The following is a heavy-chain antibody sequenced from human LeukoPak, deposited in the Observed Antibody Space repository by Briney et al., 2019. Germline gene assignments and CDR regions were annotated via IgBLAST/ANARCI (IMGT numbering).Heavy chain of an antibody. D-gene: IGHD5-12*01. CDR3: ATPVARNYYFDY. Sequence: GASVKVSCKVSGCTLTELSMHWVRQAPGKGLEWMGGFDPEDGETIYAQKFQGRVTMTEDTSTDTAYMELSSLRSEDTAVYYCATPVARNYYFDYWGQGTLVTVSS. V-gene: IGHV1-24*01. CDR2: FDPEDGET. J-gene: IGHJ4*02. CDR1: GCTLTELS.